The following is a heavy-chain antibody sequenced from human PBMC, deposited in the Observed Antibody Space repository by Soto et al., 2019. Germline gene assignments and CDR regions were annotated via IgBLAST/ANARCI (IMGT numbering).Heavy chain of an antibody. CDR3: ARESRRVEVAAGYFDY. J-gene: IGHJ4*02. Sequence: GGSLRLSCAASGFTFSSYAMHWVRQAPGKGLEWVAVISYDGSNKYYADSVKGRFTISRDNSKNTLYLQMNSLRAEDTAVYYCARESRRVEVAAGYFDYWGQGTLVTVSS. CDR1: GFTFSSYA. V-gene: IGHV3-30-3*01. D-gene: IGHD2-15*01. CDR2: ISYDGSNK.